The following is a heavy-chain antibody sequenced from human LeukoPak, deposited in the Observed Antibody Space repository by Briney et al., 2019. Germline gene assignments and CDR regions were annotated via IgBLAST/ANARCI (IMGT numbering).Heavy chain of an antibody. V-gene: IGHV5-51*01. CDR3: ARPGSGSYAHDAFDI. J-gene: IGHJ3*02. Sequence: GESLQISCKGSGYRFTSYWIGWVRQMPGKGLEWMGIIYPGDSDTRYSPSFQGQVTISADKSISTAYLQWSSLKASDTAMYYCARPGSGSYAHDAFDIWGQGTMVTVSS. CDR2: IYPGDSDT. CDR1: GYRFTSYW. D-gene: IGHD1-26*01.